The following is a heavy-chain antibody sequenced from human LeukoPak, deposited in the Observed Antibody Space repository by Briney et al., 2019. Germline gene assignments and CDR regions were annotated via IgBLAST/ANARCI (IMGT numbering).Heavy chain of an antibody. Sequence: ASVKVSCKASGYTFTGYYMHWVRQAPGQGLEWMGWINPNSGGTNYAQKFQGRVTMTRDTSISTAYMELSRLRSDDTAVYYCARGLRVLDSSSYYALGYWGQGTLVTVSS. J-gene: IGHJ4*02. CDR3: ARGLRVLDSSSYYALGY. CDR2: INPNSGGT. D-gene: IGHD3-22*01. V-gene: IGHV1-2*02. CDR1: GYTFTGYY.